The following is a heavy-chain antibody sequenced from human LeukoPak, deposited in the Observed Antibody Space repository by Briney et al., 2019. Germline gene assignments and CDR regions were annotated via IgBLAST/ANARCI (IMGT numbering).Heavy chain of an antibody. J-gene: IGHJ6*02. CDR1: GDMISTYS. CDR2: RIPIFGSA. D-gene: IGHD3-3*01. Sequence: ASVKVSCKASGDMISTYSIGWVRQAPGQGLEWMGGRIPIFGSAKYAQKFQGRVAITADESTSTAYMELSSLRSEDTAVYYCARGTRITIFGVVTGGGGMDVWGQGTTVTVSS. CDR3: ARGTRITIFGVVTGGGGMDV. V-gene: IGHV1-69*13.